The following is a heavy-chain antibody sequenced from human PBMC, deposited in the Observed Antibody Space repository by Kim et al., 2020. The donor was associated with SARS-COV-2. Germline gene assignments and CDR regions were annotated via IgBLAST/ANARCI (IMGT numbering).Heavy chain of an antibody. D-gene: IGHD2-21*02. CDR3: TTYRCGGDCYSYYYYYGMDV. J-gene: IGHJ6*02. Sequence: GGSLRLSCAASGFTFSNAWMSWVRQAPGKGLEWVGRIKSKTDGGTTDYAAPVKGTFTISRDDSKNTLYLQMNSLKTEDTAVYYCTTYRCGGDCYSYYYYYGMDVWGQGTTVTVSS. CDR1: GFTFSNAW. CDR2: IKSKTDGGTT. V-gene: IGHV3-15*01.